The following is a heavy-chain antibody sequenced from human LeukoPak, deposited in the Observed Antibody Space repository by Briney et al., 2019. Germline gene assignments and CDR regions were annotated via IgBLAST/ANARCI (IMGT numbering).Heavy chain of an antibody. V-gene: IGHV3-30*03. CDR3: ARGDYGGTGVSGY. J-gene: IGHJ4*02. Sequence: PGGSLRLSCAASGFTFSSYGMHWVRQAPGKGLEWVAVISYDGSNKYYADSVRGRFTISRDNSKNTLYLQMNSLRAEDTAVYYCARGDYGGTGVSGYWGQGTLVTVST. CDR1: GFTFSSYG. D-gene: IGHD4-23*01. CDR2: ISYDGSNK.